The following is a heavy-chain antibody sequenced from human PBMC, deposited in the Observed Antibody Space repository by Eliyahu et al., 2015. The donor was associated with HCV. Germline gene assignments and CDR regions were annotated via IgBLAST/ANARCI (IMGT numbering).Heavy chain of an antibody. Sequence: QVQLVESGGDLVKPGGSLRLSCAASGFTVSDYYMXWIRQAPGKXPEWVSYISXNSRDTNYADSVKGRFTISRDNAANSLYLQMDSLRVEDTAVYYCVRHARLGDYWGQGTLVTVSS. D-gene: IGHD3-16*01. J-gene: IGHJ4*02. CDR1: GFTVSDYY. V-gene: IGHV3-11*06. CDR2: ISXNSRDT. CDR3: VRHARLGDY.